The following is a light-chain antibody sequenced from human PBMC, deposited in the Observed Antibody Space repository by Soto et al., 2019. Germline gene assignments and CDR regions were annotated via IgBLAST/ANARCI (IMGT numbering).Light chain of an antibody. Sequence: QSVLTQAPSASGTPGQRVTISCSGSSSNIGSNFVYCYQQPPGTAPKLLIYCNDQRPSGGPDRFSGSNTGTITSLPISGLRSEDEADDYCAPWDDSRRAGVFGTGTKLTVL. V-gene: IGLV1-47*02. CDR2: CND. CDR1: SSNIGSNF. CDR3: APWDDSRRAGV. J-gene: IGLJ1*01.